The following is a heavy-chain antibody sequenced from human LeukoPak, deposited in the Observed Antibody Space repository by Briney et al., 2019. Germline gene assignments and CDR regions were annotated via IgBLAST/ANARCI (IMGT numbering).Heavy chain of an antibody. CDR3: ATYSSGYYYVAY. Sequence: PSETLSLTCAVYGGSFSGYYWSWIRQPPGKGLEWIGEINHSGSTNYNPSLKSRVTISVDTSKNQFSLKLSSVTAADTAVYYCATYSSGYYYVAYWGQGTLVTVSS. J-gene: IGHJ4*02. CDR1: GGSFSGYY. D-gene: IGHD3-22*01. CDR2: INHSGST. V-gene: IGHV4-34*01.